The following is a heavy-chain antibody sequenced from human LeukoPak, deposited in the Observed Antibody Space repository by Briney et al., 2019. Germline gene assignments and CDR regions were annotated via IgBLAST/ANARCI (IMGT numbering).Heavy chain of an antibody. CDR3: ARGSAGYSYADGDY. CDR1: GYTFTIYA. CDR2: INTNTGNP. J-gene: IGHJ4*02. Sequence: ASVKVSCTASGYTFTIYAMNWVRQAPGQGLEWMGWINTNTGNPTYAQGFTGRFVFSLDTSVSTAYLQISSLKAEDTAVYYCARGSAGYSYADGDYWGQGTLVTVSS. V-gene: IGHV7-4-1*02. D-gene: IGHD5-18*01.